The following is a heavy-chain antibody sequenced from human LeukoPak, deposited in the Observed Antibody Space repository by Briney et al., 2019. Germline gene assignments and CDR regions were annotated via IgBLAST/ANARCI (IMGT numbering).Heavy chain of an antibody. CDR2: IRYDGSTK. Sequence: PGGSLRLSCAASGFTFSSYGMHWARQAPGKGLEWVAFIRYDGSTKYYADSVKGRFTISRDNSKNTLYLQMNSLRAEDTAVYYCAKQSLRYFDWLLYDYFDYWGQGTLVTVSS. CDR1: GFTFSSYG. J-gene: IGHJ4*02. CDR3: AKQSLRYFDWLLYDYFDY. V-gene: IGHV3-30*02. D-gene: IGHD3-9*01.